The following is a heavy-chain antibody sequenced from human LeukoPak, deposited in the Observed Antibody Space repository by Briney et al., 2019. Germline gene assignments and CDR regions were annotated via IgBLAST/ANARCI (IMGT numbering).Heavy chain of an antibody. D-gene: IGHD4-17*01. CDR1: GFTFSSYA. Sequence: GGSLRLSCAASGFTFSSYAMHWVRQAPGKGLEWVAVISYAGSNKYYADSVKGRFTISRDSAKNSLYLQMNSLRAEDTAVYYCARDPRGYGGYQPDYWGQGTLVTVSS. CDR3: ARDPRGYGGYQPDY. V-gene: IGHV3-30-3*01. CDR2: ISYAGSNK. J-gene: IGHJ4*02.